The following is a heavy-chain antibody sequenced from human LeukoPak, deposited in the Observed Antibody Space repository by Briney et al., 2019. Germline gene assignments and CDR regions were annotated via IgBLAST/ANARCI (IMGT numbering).Heavy chain of an antibody. CDR2: IYPGDSDT. V-gene: IGHV5-51*01. CDR1: GYSFTSYW. Sequence: GESLKISCKGSGYSFTSYWIGWVRQMPGKGLEWMGIIYPGDSDTRYSPSFQGQVTISADKSISTACLQWSSLKASDSAMYYCATNTMFRGIHAFDIWGQGTMVTVSS. CDR3: ATNTMFRGIHAFDI. D-gene: IGHD3-10*01. J-gene: IGHJ3*02.